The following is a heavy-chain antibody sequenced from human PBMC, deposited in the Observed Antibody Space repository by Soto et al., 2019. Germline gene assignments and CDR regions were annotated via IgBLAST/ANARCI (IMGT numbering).Heavy chain of an antibody. CDR3: AKDRKSGSGWYWDY. J-gene: IGHJ4*02. Sequence: PGGSLRLSCVASGFTFKNYNMNWVRQAPGKGLEWVSAISGSGTSKYDADSVKGRFSISRDNSKNTLYLQMNSLRAEDTAVYYCAKDRKSGSGWYWDYWGQGTLVTVSS. D-gene: IGHD6-19*01. CDR2: ISGSGTSK. V-gene: IGHV3-23*01. CDR1: GFTFKNYN.